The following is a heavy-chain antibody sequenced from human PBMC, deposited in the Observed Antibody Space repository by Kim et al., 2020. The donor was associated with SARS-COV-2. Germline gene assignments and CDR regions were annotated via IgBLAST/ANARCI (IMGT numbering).Heavy chain of an antibody. CDR2: GNT. V-gene: IGHV1-18*01. D-gene: IGHD2-2*01. CDR3: ARGSTSWNP. Sequence: GNTNYAQKLQGRVTMTTDTSTSTAYMELRSLRSDDTAVYYCARGSTSWNPWGQGTLVTVSS. J-gene: IGHJ5*02.